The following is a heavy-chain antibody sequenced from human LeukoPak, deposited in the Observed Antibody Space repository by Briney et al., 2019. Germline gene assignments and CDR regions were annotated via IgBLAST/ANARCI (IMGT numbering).Heavy chain of an antibody. CDR1: GFTFSNYW. Sequence: GGSLRLSCATSGFTFSNYWMHWVRQAPGKGLVWVSRINTDGSSTNYADSVKGRFTISRDNAKNTVYLQMNSLRAEDTAVYYCANGAFRLYYIDDWGKGTTVTVSS. CDR3: ANGAFRLYYIDD. V-gene: IGHV3-74*01. CDR2: INTDGSST. J-gene: IGHJ6*03. D-gene: IGHD3-16*01.